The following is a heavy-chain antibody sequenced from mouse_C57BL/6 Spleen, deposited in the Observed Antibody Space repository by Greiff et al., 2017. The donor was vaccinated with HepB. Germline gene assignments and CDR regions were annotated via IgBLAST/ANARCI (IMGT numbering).Heavy chain of an antibody. CDR3: AKPNWDWYFDV. CDR2: IWRGGST. Sequence: VHLVESGPGLVQPSQSLSITCTVSGFSLTSYGVHWVRQSPGKGLEWLGVIWRGGSTDYNAAFMSRLSITKDNSKSQVFFKMNSLQADDTAIYYCAKPNWDWYFDVWGTGTTVTVSS. CDR1: GFSLTSYG. D-gene: IGHD4-1*01. V-gene: IGHV2-5*01. J-gene: IGHJ1*03.